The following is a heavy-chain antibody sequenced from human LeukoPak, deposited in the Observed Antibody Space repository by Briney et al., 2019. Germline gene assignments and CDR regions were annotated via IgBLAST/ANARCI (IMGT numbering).Heavy chain of an antibody. V-gene: IGHV4-34*01. Sequence: SETLSLTCAVYGGSFSGYSWSWIRQPPGKGLEWIGEINHSGSTNYNPSLKSRVTISVGTSKKQFSLKLSSVTAADTAVYYCARGRLLMWFDPWGQGTLVTVSS. CDR2: INHSGST. D-gene: IGHD3-16*01. CDR3: ARGRLLMWFDP. J-gene: IGHJ5*02. CDR1: GGSFSGYS.